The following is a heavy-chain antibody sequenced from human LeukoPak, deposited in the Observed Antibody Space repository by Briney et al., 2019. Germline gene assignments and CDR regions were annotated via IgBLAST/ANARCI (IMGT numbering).Heavy chain of an antibody. D-gene: IGHD6-13*01. V-gene: IGHV3-23*01. Sequence: GGSLRLSCAASGFTFSNCAMSWVRQAPGKGLEWVSTISGSGDNTYNADSVKGRFTISRDNSKNTLYLQMNSLRAEDTAVYYCAKDLQQLVPHSWFDPWGQGTLVTVSS. CDR1: GFTFSNCA. CDR2: ISGSGDNT. J-gene: IGHJ5*02. CDR3: AKDLQQLVPHSWFDP.